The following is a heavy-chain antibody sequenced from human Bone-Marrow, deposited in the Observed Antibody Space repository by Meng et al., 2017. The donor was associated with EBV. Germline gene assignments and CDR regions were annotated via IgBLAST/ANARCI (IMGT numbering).Heavy chain of an antibody. Sequence: NLKEADPTPGNPTQTLPLTCTFSVFSLSTSGVCVGWIRQPPGKALEWLALIYWDDDQRYSPSLKSRLTITQDTSKNRVVLTMTHMDPVDTATYYCAGRRSGSYYSLDYWGQGTPVTVSS. D-gene: IGHD3-10*01. V-gene: IGHV2-5*02. J-gene: IGHJ4*02. CDR2: IYWDDDQ. CDR1: VFSLSTSGVC. CDR3: AGRRSGSYYSLDY.